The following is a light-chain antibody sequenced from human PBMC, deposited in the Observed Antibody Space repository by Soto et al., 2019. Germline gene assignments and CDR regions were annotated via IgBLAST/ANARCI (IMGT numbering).Light chain of an antibody. V-gene: IGLV2-14*01. CDR3: TSYTGSRTVV. Sequence: QSALTQPASVSGSPGQSITISCTGSSSDIGNYNSVSWYQQHPDKAPKLIIYDVSNRPSGVSNRFSGSKSGNTASLTISGLQVEDEADYYCTSYTGSRTVVFGGGTKLTVL. J-gene: IGLJ3*02. CDR2: DVS. CDR1: SSDIGNYNS.